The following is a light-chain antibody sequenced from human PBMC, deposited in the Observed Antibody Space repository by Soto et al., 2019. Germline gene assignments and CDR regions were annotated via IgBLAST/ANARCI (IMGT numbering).Light chain of an antibody. CDR1: QSVSSN. J-gene: IGKJ2*01. CDR2: GAS. Sequence: EIVMTQSPATLSVSPGERATLSCRASQSVSSNLAWYQQKPGQAPRLLIYGASTRATGIPARFSGSGSGIEFTLTISSLQSEDFAVYYCQQYNNWRYTFGQGTKLEIK. CDR3: QQYNNWRYT. V-gene: IGKV3-15*01.